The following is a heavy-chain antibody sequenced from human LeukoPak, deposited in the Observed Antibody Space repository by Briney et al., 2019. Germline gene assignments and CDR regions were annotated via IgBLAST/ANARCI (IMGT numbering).Heavy chain of an antibody. D-gene: IGHD6-19*01. CDR1: GFTFSNYG. Sequence: GGSLRLSCAASGFTFSNYGMHWVRQAPGRGLEWVAVIAYDGSNEYYAEFVKGRFTISRDNSKNTLYLQMYSLRAEDTAVYFCAKDQGIAVAGTDDAFDIWGQGTRVTVSS. V-gene: IGHV3-30*18. J-gene: IGHJ3*02. CDR3: AKDQGIAVAGTDDAFDI. CDR2: IAYDGSNE.